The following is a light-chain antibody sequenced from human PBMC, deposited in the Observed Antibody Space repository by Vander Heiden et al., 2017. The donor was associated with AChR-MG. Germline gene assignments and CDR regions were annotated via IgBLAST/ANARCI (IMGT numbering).Light chain of an antibody. CDR3: QQRHTTPWG. J-gene: IGKJ1*01. CDR1: RSISTY. Sequence: DIQMTQSPSSLSASVGDRVTITCRASRSISTYLNWYQQKPEKAPKLLIYAASSLQSGVPSRFSGSGSGTDFTLTISSLQPEDFATYFCQQRHTTPWGFGQRTKVEVK. V-gene: IGKV1-39*01. CDR2: AAS.